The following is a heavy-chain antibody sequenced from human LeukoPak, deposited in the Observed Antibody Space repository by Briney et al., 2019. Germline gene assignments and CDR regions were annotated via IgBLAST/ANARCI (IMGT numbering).Heavy chain of an antibody. J-gene: IGHJ4*02. CDR2: ISSSSSYI. D-gene: IGHD1-26*01. CDR3: ARNSVGAANFDY. V-gene: IGHV3-21*01. CDR1: GFTFSSYS. Sequence: AGGSLRLSCAASGFTFSSYSMNWVRQAPGKGLEWVSSISSSSSYIYYADSVKGRFTISRDNAKNSPYLQMNSLRDEDTAVYYCARNSVGAANFDYWGQGTLVTVSS.